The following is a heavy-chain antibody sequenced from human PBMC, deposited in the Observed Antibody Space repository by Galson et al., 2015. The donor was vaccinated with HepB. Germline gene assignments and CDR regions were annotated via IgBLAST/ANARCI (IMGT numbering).Heavy chain of an antibody. V-gene: IGHV3-23*01. CDR2: ISGSGGNT. CDR1: GFTFSSYA. CDR3: AKDGQWLATNYFQH. D-gene: IGHD6-19*01. Sequence: SLRLSCAASGFTFSSYAMSWVRQAPGKGLEWVSAISGSGGNTYYADSVKGRFTISRDNSKNSLYLQVNSLRAEDTAIYYCAKDGQWLATNYFQHWGQGTLVTVSS. J-gene: IGHJ1*01.